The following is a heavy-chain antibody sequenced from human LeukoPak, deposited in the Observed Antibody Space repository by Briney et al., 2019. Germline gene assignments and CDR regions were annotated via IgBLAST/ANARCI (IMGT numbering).Heavy chain of an antibody. V-gene: IGHV3-23*01. CDR3: AREREHDYGTDY. D-gene: IGHD4-17*01. CDR1: GFTFSSYA. Sequence: GGSLRLSCAASGFTFSSYAMNWVRQAPGKGLEWVSGTGSTGVSTFYADSVKGRFTVSRDNSKNTLSLQMNSLRAEDTAVYYCAREREHDYGTDYWGQGTLVTVSS. J-gene: IGHJ4*02. CDR2: TGSTGVST.